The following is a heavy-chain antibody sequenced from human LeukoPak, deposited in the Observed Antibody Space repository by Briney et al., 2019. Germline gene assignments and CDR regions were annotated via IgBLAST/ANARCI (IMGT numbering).Heavy chain of an antibody. CDR2: IVVGSGNT. CDR3: AARCTSCPLQYHMDV. D-gene: IGHD2-2*01. V-gene: IGHV1-58*01. J-gene: IGHJ6*02. Sequence: SVKVSCKTSGFTFTSSALQWVRQARGQRLEWIGWIVVGSGNTNYAQKFQERVPITRAMSTSTAYMELSSLRSEDTAVYYCAARCTSCPLQYHMDVWGQGTTVTVSS. CDR1: GFTFTSSA.